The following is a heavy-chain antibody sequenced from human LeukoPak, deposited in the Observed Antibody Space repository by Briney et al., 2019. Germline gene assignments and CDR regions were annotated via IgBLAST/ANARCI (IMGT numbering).Heavy chain of an antibody. Sequence: PSETLSPTCTSSGGSITAPYWHWIRQPPGKGLEWIGHISYTGSTIYNPSLKSRVTISIDPSNSQFSLKLSSATAADTAVYYCAWGPNRDYFDYWGQGTLVTVSS. D-gene: IGHD3-16*01. CDR2: ISYTGST. CDR3: AWGPNRDYFDY. CDR1: GGSITAPY. V-gene: IGHV4-59*03. J-gene: IGHJ4*02.